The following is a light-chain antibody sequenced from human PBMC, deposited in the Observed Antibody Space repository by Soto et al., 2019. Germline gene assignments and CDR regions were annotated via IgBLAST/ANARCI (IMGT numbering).Light chain of an antibody. CDR2: EVS. J-gene: IGLJ1*01. CDR1: ISDVGGYNY. CDR3: CLYIGATTYV. V-gene: IGLV2-14*01. Sequence: QSPLSQPSSVCGSPGQSITISCTGTISDVGGYNYVPWYQQQSGKAPKLMIHEVSNRPSGVSNRFSGYKSGNTASLTISGLQADDEADYYCCLYIGATTYVFGTGTKVTVL.